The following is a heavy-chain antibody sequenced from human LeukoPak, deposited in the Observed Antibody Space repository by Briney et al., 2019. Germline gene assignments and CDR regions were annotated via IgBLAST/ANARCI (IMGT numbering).Heavy chain of an antibody. CDR1: GGSFSSYY. J-gene: IGHJ6*02. CDR3: ARDRRGYSYGFDDYYYYGMDV. V-gene: IGHV4-59*01. CDR2: IYYSGST. D-gene: IGHD5-18*01. Sequence: SETLSLTCTVSGGSFSSYYLSWVRQPPGKGLEWIGYIYYSGSTNYNPSLMSRVTISVDTSKNQFSLKLSSVTAADTAVYYCARDRRGYSYGFDDYYYYGMDVWGQGTTVTVSS.